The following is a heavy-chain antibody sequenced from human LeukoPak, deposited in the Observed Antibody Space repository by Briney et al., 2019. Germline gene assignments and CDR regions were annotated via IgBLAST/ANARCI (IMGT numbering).Heavy chain of an antibody. J-gene: IGHJ3*02. CDR2: ISYDGSNK. Sequence: GGSLRLSCAASGFTFSSYGMHWVRQAPGKGLEWVAVISYDGSNKYYADSVKGRFTISRDNSKNTLYLQMNSLRAEDTAVYYCARARDSSGWFDAFDIWGQGTMVTVSS. D-gene: IGHD6-19*01. CDR1: GFTFSSYG. V-gene: IGHV3-30*03. CDR3: ARARDSSGWFDAFDI.